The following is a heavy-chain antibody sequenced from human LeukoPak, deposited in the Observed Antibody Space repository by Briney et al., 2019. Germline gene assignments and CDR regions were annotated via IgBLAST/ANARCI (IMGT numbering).Heavy chain of an antibody. V-gene: IGHV3-33*01. CDR2: IWYDGSDK. CDR3: ARGPPGDFWTYDYYYYGMDV. CDR1: GFPFSNYA. D-gene: IGHD3/OR15-3a*01. J-gene: IGHJ6*02. Sequence: GTSQRLSCAASGFPFSNYAMHWVRQDPGKGLEWVAVIWYDGSDKYYGESLKGRFTISRDNSKNTLYLQMNSLRAEDSAVYYCARGPPGDFWTYDYYYYGMDVWGQGTTVTVSS.